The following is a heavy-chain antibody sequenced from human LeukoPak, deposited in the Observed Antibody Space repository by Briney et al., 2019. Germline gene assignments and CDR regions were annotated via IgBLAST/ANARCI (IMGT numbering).Heavy chain of an antibody. V-gene: IGHV6-1*01. CDR1: GDSVSSNKAA. CDR3: ARVLDTPNSYYFDY. CDR2: TYYRSKWYN. J-gene: IGHJ4*02. Sequence: SQTLSLTCALSGDSVSSNKAAWNWIRQSPSRGLEWLGRTYYRSKWYNDYAVSVRSRITINPDTSKNQFSLHLNSVTPEDTAVYYCARVLDTPNSYYFDYWGQGTLLT. D-gene: IGHD5-18*01.